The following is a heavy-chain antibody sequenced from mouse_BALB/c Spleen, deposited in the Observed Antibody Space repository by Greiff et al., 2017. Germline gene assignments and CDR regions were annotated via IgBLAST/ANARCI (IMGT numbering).Heavy chain of an antibody. Sequence: EVHLVESGPGLVKPSQSLSLTCTVTGYSITSDYAWNWIRQFPGNKLEWMGYISYSGSTSYNPSLKSRISITRDTSKNQFFLQLNSVTTEDTATYYCARRGYASGYFDVWGAGTTVTVSS. D-gene: IGHD1-2*01. J-gene: IGHJ1*01. CDR1: GYSITSDYA. CDR2: ISYSGST. V-gene: IGHV3-2*02. CDR3: ARRGYASGYFDV.